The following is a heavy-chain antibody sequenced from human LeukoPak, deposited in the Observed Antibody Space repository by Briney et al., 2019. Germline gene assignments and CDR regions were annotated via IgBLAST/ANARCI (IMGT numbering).Heavy chain of an antibody. CDR1: GFTFSSYS. CDR3: ARYPSFGELFYYYYGMDV. V-gene: IGHV3-48*04. Sequence: GGSLRLSCAASGFTFSSYSMSWIRQAPGKGLEWVSYISSSGSTIYYADSVKGRFTISRDNAKNSLYLQMNSLRAEDTAVYYCARYPSFGELFYYYYGMDVWGQGTTVTVSS. J-gene: IGHJ6*02. CDR2: ISSSGSTI. D-gene: IGHD3-10*01.